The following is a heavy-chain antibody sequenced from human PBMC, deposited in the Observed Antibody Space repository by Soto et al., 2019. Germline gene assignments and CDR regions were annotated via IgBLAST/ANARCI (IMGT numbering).Heavy chain of an antibody. V-gene: IGHV1-18*01. CDR1: GYTFTSYY. D-gene: IGHD1-1*01. J-gene: IGHJ4*02. CDR2: ISAYNGHT. Sequence: ASVKVSCKASGYTFTSYYISWVRQAPGQGPEWVGGISAYNGHTNFAQNFQGRVAMTTDTSTSTSYMELRSLRFDDTAVYFCAGGVPGAWSPPNAPFAHGGQGTLVTVSS. CDR3: AGGVPGAWSPPNAPFAH.